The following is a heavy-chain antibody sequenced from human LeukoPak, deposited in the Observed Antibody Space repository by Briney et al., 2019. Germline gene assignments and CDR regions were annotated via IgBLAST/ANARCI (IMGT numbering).Heavy chain of an antibody. V-gene: IGHV4-34*01. CDR3: ATGRTGTLYYFDY. J-gene: IGHJ4*02. Sequence: SETLSLTCAVYGGSFSGYYWSWIRQPPGKGLEWIGEINHSGSTNYNPSLKSRVNISVDTSKNQFSLKLSSVTAADTAVYYCATGRTGTLYYFDYWGQGTLVTVSS. D-gene: IGHD1-7*01. CDR2: INHSGST. CDR1: GGSFSGYY.